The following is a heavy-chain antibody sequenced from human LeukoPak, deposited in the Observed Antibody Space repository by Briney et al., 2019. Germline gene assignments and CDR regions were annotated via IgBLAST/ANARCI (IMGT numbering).Heavy chain of an antibody. V-gene: IGHV3-64D*06. D-gene: IGHD3-10*01. J-gene: IGHJ4*02. Sequence: GGTLRLSCSASGFTFSRYAMHWVGQAPGKGLEYVSAISSNGGSTYYADSVKGRFTISRDNSRNTLHLQMSSLRVEDTAVYYCVKYSSSGSYFVYWGQGTLVTVSS. CDR3: VKYSSSGSYFVY. CDR1: GFTFSRYA. CDR2: ISSNGGST.